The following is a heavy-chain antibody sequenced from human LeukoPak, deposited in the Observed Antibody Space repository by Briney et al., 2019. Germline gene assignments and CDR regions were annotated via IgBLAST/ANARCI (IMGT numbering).Heavy chain of an antibody. CDR2: ISGSGGST. CDR3: AKAKYCSGGSCYSWSSSWFDP. CDR1: GFTFSSYA. V-gene: IGHV3-23*01. Sequence: GGSLRLSCAASGFTFSSYAMSWVRQAPGKGLEWVSAISGSGGSTYYADSVKGRFTISRDNSKNTLYLQMSSLRAEDTAVYYCAKAKYCSGGSCYSWSSSWFDPWGQGTLVTVSS. D-gene: IGHD2-15*01. J-gene: IGHJ5*02.